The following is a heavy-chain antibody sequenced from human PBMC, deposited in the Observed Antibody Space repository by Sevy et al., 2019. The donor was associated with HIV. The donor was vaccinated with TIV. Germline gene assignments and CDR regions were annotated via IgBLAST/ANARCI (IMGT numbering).Heavy chain of an antibody. D-gene: IGHD2-15*01. CDR1: GFTFSSYA. J-gene: IGHJ4*02. CDR3: AGLVVVATLPID. V-gene: IGHV3-30-3*01. Sequence: GGSLRLSCAASGFTFSSYAMHWVRQAPGKGLEWVAVISYDGSNKYYADSVKGRFTISRDNSKNTLYLQMNSLRAEDTAVYYCAGLVVVATLPIDWGQGTLVTVSS. CDR2: ISYDGSNK.